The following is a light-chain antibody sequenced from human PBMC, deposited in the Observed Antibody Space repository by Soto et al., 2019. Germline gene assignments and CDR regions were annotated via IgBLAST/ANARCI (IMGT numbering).Light chain of an antibody. Sequence: QSVLTQPPSASGSPGQSVSISCTGTSSDVGSYNYVSWYQQHPGKAPKLMIYEVSKRPSGVPDRFSGSKSGNTASLTVSGLQXXXXXXYYCSSYAGSNNWVFGGGTKLTVL. CDR2: EVS. V-gene: IGLV2-8*01. CDR1: SSDVGSYNY. CDR3: SSYAGSNNWV. J-gene: IGLJ3*02.